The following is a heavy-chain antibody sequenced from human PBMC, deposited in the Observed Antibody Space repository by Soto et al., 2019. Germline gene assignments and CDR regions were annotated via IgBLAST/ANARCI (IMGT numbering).Heavy chain of an antibody. D-gene: IGHD4-17*01. J-gene: IGHJ4*02. CDR2: INPNTGAT. V-gene: IGHV1-2*04. Sequence: ASVKVSCKASGYTFTTYYINWVRQAPGQGLEWMGWINPNTGATNYAQKFQGWVTLTRDTSVTTAYMEVSRLTSGDTAVCSCARSVTTHLAADFWGQGTLVTVSS. CDR3: ARSVTTHLAADF. CDR1: GYTFTTYY.